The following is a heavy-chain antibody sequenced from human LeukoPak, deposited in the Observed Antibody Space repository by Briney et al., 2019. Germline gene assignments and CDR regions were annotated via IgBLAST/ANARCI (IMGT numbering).Heavy chain of an antibody. CDR1: GFTFSSYA. CDR2: ISYDGSNK. V-gene: IGHV3-30-3*01. J-gene: IGHJ5*02. Sequence: PGGSLRLSCAASGFTFSSYAMHWVRQAPGKGLEWVAVISYDGSNKYYADSVKGRFTISRDNSKNTLYLQMNSLRAEDTAVYYCARDPHNLIVVVPAEREGTWFDPWGQGTLVTVSS. D-gene: IGHD2-2*01. CDR3: ARDPHNLIVVVPAEREGTWFDP.